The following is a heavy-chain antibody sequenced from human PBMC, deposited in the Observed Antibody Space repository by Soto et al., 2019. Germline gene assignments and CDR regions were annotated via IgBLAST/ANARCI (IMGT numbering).Heavy chain of an antibody. CDR2: INSDGSST. J-gene: IGHJ6*01. D-gene: IGHD1-26*01. CDR1: GFTFSSYW. V-gene: IGHV3-74*01. Sequence: GGSLRLSCAASGFTFSSYWMLWVRQATGKGLVWVSRINSDGSSTTYADSVKGRFTISRDNAKNTLYLQMNSLRAEDTAVYYCARGSGVWVATRYCDYGVDV. CDR3: ARGSGVWVATRYCDYGVDV.